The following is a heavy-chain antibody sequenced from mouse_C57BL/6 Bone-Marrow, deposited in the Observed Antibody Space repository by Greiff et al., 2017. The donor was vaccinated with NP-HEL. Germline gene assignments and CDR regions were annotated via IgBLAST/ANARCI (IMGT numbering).Heavy chain of an antibody. J-gene: IGHJ2*01. D-gene: IGHD2-4*01. CDR2: INPSSGYT. CDR3: ARVRLRPSYYFDY. CDR1: GYTFTSYW. Sequence: VQLQQSGAELAKPGASVKLSCKASGYTFTSYWMHWVKQRPGQGLEWIGYINPSSGYTKYNQKFKDKATLTADKSSSTAYMQLSSLTYEDSAVYYCARVRLRPSYYFDYWGQGTTLTVSS. V-gene: IGHV1-7*01.